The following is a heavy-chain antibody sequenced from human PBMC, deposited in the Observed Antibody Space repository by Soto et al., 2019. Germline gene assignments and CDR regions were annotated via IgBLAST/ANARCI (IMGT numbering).Heavy chain of an antibody. CDR1: GGSISSYY. J-gene: IGHJ6*02. CDR3: ARDWQGERITIFGVVTSGYYYGMDA. CDR2: IYTSGST. Sequence: XETLSLTCTVSGGSISSYYWSWIRQPAGNGLEWIGRIYTSGSTNYNPSLKSRVTMSVDTSKNQFSLKLSSVTAADTAVYYCARDWQGERITIFGVVTSGYYYGMDAWGQGTTVTVSS. D-gene: IGHD3-3*01. V-gene: IGHV4-4*07.